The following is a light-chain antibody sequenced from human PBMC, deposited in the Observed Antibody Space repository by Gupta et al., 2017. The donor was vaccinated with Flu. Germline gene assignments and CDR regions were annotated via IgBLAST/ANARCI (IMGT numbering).Light chain of an antibody. V-gene: IGKV3-20*01. CDR2: GAS. CDR3: QQYGSSPGYT. CDR1: QSVSRHY. Sequence: ELVLTQSQGSLSLSPGQRATLSCRASQSVSRHYLAWYQQKPGQAPRHLIYGASTRATGIPDRFSGSGSGTDFTLTISRLEPEDFAVYYCQQYGSSPGYTFGQGTRLEIK. J-gene: IGKJ2*01.